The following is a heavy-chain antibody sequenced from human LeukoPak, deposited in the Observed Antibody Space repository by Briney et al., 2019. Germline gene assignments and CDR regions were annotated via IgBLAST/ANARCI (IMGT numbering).Heavy chain of an antibody. D-gene: IGHD1-26*01. V-gene: IGHV1-8*02. J-gene: IGHJ4*02. CDR2: MNPNSGNT. CDR3: ARQASDDTDPNFDY. Sequence: GASVKVSCKASGYIFTSYDINWVRQATGQGLEWMGWMNPNSGNTAYAQKFQGRATITRNTSISTAYMELSSLRSEDTAVYYCARQASDDTDPNFDYWGQGTLVTVSS. CDR1: GYIFTSYD.